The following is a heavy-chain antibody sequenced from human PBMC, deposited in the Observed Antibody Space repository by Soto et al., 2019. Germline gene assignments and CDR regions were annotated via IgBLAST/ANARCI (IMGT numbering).Heavy chain of an antibody. Sequence: QVQLVQSGAEVKKPGASVKVSCKASGYTFTSFGISWVRQAPGQGLDWMGWISAYKANTNYAQKLQGRVTMTTDTSTSTAYLELRSLRSDDPPVYYCAREAPGGSVIFDYWGQGTLVTVSS. CDR1: GYTFTSFG. CDR2: ISAYKANT. CDR3: AREAPGGSVIFDY. D-gene: IGHD2-8*02. V-gene: IGHV1-18*01. J-gene: IGHJ4*02.